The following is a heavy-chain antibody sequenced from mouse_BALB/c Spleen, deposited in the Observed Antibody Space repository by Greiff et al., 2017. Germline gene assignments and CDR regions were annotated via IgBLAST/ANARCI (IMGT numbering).Heavy chain of an antibody. Sequence: EVKVVESGGGLVKPGGSLKLSCAASGFTFSSYAMSWVRQSPEKRLEWVAEISSGGSYTYYPDTVTGRFTISRDNAKNTLYLEMSSLRSEDTAMYYCARASDYGSSYAMDYWGQGTSVTVSS. D-gene: IGHD1-1*01. V-gene: IGHV5-9-4*01. CDR1: GFTFSSYA. CDR2: ISSGGSYT. CDR3: ARASDYGSSYAMDY. J-gene: IGHJ4*01.